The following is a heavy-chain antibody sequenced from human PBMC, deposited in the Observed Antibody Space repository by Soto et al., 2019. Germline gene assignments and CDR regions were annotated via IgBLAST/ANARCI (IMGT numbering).Heavy chain of an antibody. CDR3: ARGGGSGSSFGGYYYYTLNV. CDR1: GFTFSTYG. J-gene: IGHJ6*02. V-gene: IGHV3-33*01. D-gene: IGHD1-26*01. CDR2: IWYDGSNK. Sequence: QVQLVESGGGVVQPGRSLRLSCTASGFTFSTYGMHWVRQAPGKVLEWVTVIWYDGSNKYYADSVKGRFTISRDNSKNTLYLKMNSLRADDTAVYYCARGGGSGSSFGGYYYYTLNVWGQGTTVTVSS.